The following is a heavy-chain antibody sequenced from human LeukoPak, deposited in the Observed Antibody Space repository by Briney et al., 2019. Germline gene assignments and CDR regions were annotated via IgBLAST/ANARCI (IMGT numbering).Heavy chain of an antibody. D-gene: IGHD2-15*01. J-gene: IGHJ4*02. V-gene: IGHV3-66*01. CDR2: IYSGGST. CDR1: GFTVSSNY. CDR3: ARDDVAGGFDY. Sequence: GGSLRLSCAVSGFTVSSNYMSWVRQAPGKGLEWVSVIYSGGSTYYADSVKGRFTISRDNSKNTLYLQMNSLRAEDTAVYYCARDDVAGGFDYWGQGTLVTVSS.